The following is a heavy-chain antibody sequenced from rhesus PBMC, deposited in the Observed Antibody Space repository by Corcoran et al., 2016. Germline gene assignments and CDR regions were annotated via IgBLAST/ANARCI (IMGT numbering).Heavy chain of an antibody. CDR3: ATRPNYYDSGYDYGLDS. CDR1: GYTFTDYY. CDR2: VYPEDGEA. J-gene: IGHJ6*01. D-gene: IGHD3-28*01. V-gene: IGHV1-111*02. Sequence: EVQLVQSGAEVKKPGASVKISCKASGYTFTDYYLHWVLQAPGNGLEWMGRVYPEDGEADYAQKFQDRVTITADTSTDTAYMELSSLRSEDTAMYYCATRPNYYDSGYDYGLDSWGQGVVVTVSS.